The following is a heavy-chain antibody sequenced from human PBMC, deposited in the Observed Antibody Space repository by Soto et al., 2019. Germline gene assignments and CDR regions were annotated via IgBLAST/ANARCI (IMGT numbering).Heavy chain of an antibody. CDR2: TYYKSKWYY. V-gene: IGHV6-1*01. D-gene: IGHD1-1*01. CDR1: GDSVSSNSAG. Sequence: LSLTCDISGDSVSSNSAGWNWIRQTPSRGLEWLGRTYYKSKWYYTYAASVKSRITVSPDTSKNQFSLQLTSVTPEDTAVYYCARGSWDDVSGHYYMDVWDKGTTVTVSS. CDR3: ARGSWDDVSGHYYMDV. J-gene: IGHJ6*03.